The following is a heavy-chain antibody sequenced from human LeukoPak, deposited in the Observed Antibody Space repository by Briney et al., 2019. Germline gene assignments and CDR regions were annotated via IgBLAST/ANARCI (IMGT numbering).Heavy chain of an antibody. V-gene: IGHV3-23*01. J-gene: IGHJ4*02. CDR1: GFTFSTSW. D-gene: IGHD3-16*01. Sequence: GGSLRLSCAASGFTFSTSWMDWVRQAPGKGLEWVSTISDSGGSTFYADSVKGRFTISRDNSKNTLFLQVSNLRAEDTAIYYCAGLYGGSYAYWGQGTLVTVSS. CDR3: AGLYGGSYAY. CDR2: ISDSGGST.